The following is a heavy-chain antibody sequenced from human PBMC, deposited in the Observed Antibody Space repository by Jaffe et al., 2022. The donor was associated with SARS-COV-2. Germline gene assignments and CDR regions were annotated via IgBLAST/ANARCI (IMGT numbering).Heavy chain of an antibody. CDR1: GGSISSSSYY. J-gene: IGHJ4*02. D-gene: IGHD2-2*02. CDR2: IYYSGST. CDR3: ARGYCSSTSCYTGIDYFDY. Sequence: QLQLQESGPGLVKPSETLSLTCTVSGGSISSSSYYWGWIRQPPGKGLEWIGSIYYSGSTYYNPSLKSRVTISVDTSKNQFSLKLSSVTAADTAVYYCARGYCSSTSCYTGIDYFDYWGQGTLVTVSS. V-gene: IGHV4-39*01.